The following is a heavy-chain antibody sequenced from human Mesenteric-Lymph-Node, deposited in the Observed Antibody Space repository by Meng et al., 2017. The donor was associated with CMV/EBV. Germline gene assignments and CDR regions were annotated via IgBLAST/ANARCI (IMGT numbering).Heavy chain of an antibody. CDR3: ARCRGDDYFDY. V-gene: IGHV3-7*01. CDR1: GFTFSSYW. CDR2: INQDRSEE. Sequence: GGSLRLSCAASGFTFSSYWMSWVRQAPGKGLEWVANINQDRSEEYYVDSVKGRFTISRDNAKNSLYMQMNSLRAEDTAVYYCARCRGDDYFDYWGQGTVVTVSS. D-gene: IGHD3-10*01. J-gene: IGHJ4*02.